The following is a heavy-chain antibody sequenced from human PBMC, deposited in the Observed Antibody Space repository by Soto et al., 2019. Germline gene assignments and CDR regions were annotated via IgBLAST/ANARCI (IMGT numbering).Heavy chain of an antibody. CDR2: INHSGST. V-gene: IGHV4-34*01. Sequence: SETLSLTCAVYGGSFSGYYWSWIRQPPGKGLEWIGEINHSGSTNYNPSLKSRVTISVDTSKNQFSLKLSSVTAADTAVYYCARIRKYPSGWYAGDYWGQGTLVTVSS. CDR1: GGSFSGYY. CDR3: ARIRKYPSGWYAGDY. J-gene: IGHJ4*02. D-gene: IGHD6-19*01.